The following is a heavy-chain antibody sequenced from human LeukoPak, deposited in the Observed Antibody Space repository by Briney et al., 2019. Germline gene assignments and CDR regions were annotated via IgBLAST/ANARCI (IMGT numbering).Heavy chain of an antibody. CDR2: IYYSGST. CDR3: ARGNWNDEADFDY. CDR1: GGSISSYY. D-gene: IGHD1-1*01. Sequence: PSETLSLTCTVSGGSISSYYWSWIRQPPGKGLEWIGYIYYSGSTNYNPSLKSRVTISVDTSKNQFSLKLSSVTAADTAVYYCARGNWNDEADFDYWGQGTLVTVSS. V-gene: IGHV4-59*01. J-gene: IGHJ4*02.